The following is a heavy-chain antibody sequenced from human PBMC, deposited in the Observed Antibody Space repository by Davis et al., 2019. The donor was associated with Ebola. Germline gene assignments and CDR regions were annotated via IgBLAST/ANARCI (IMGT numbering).Heavy chain of an antibody. J-gene: IGHJ5*02. Sequence: LKISCVASGFTFDDYAMSWVRQAPGKGLEWLSGINWNGGSTGYVDSVKGRFTISRDNAKNSLYLRMNSLRTEDTALYYCARVNAATGYSRFDLWGQGTLVTVSS. CDR2: INWNGGST. CDR3: ARVNAATGYSRFDL. CDR1: GFTFDDYA. V-gene: IGHV3-20*04. D-gene: IGHD3-9*01.